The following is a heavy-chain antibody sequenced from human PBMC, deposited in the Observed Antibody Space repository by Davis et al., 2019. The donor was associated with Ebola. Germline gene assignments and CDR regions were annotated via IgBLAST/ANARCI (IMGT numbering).Heavy chain of an antibody. J-gene: IGHJ4*02. D-gene: IGHD3-16*01. Sequence: PGGSLRLSCRTSGFTFADYALNWFRQAPGKGLEWIGFIRSETYGGTTDYGASVEGRFIISRDDSQSVAYLQINSLRSDDTAVYYCTRGAGAEDFQSDDYYRRDYWGQGTLVTVSS. CDR1: GFTFADYA. CDR2: IRSETYGGTT. CDR3: TRGAGAEDFQSDDYYRRDY. V-gene: IGHV3-49*03.